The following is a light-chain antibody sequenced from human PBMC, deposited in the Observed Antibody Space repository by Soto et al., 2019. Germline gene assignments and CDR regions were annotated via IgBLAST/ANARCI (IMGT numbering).Light chain of an antibody. J-gene: IGKJ1*01. Sequence: QSPCLFCRSNQSLVSPAGHTYLNWFQQRPGQSPRRIIYEVSKRDCGVPDRFSGSGSDNYFTMKISREEDEVVAIYFRMQGTYWWTFGQGTKVDIK. CDR3: MQGTYWWT. CDR2: EVS. CDR1: QSLVSPAGHTY. V-gene: IGKV2-30*01.